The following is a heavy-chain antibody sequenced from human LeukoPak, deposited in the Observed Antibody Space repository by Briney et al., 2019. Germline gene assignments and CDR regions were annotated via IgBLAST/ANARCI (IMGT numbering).Heavy chain of an antibody. CDR1: GYTFTGYY. D-gene: IGHD2-15*01. V-gene: IGHV1-2*02. CDR3: ARSVVVVAATGGPMGY. Sequence: ASVKVSCKASGYTFTGYYMHWVRQAPGQGLEWMGWINPNSGGTNYAQKFQGGVTMTRDTSISTAYMELSRLRSDDTAVYYCARSVVVVAATGGPMGYWGQGTLVTVSS. J-gene: IGHJ4*02. CDR2: INPNSGGT.